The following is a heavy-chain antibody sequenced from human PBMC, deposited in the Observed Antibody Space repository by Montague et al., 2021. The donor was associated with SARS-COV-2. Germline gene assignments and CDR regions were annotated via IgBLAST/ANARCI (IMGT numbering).Heavy chain of an antibody. CDR3: AMRGGALDAFDI. Sequence: SETLSLTCTVSGGSIRTSSYYWGWIRQPPGKGLDWIGSIYYSVSTYYNPSLKSRVTISVDTSKNQFSLKLCSVTAADTAVYYCAMRGGALDAFDIWGQGTMVIVSS. CDR2: IYYSVST. D-gene: IGHD4-17*01. J-gene: IGHJ3*02. V-gene: IGHV4-39*01. CDR1: GGSIRTSSYY.